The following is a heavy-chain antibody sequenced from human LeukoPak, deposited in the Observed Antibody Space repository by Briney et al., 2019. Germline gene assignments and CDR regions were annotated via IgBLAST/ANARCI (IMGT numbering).Heavy chain of an antibody. D-gene: IGHD7-27*01. Sequence: SETLSLTCAVYGGSFSGYYWSWIRQPPGKGLEWIGEINHSGSTNYNPSLKSRVTISVDTSKNQFSLKLSSVTAADTAVYYCARLTGEADYWGQGTLVTVSS. CDR2: INHSGST. CDR3: ARLTGEADY. J-gene: IGHJ4*02. V-gene: IGHV4-34*01. CDR1: GGSFSGYY.